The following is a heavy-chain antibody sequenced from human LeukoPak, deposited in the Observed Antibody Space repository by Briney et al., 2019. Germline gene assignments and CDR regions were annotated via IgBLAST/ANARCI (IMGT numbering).Heavy chain of an antibody. CDR2: INHSGST. V-gene: IGHV4-34*01. J-gene: IGHJ4*02. Sequence: SETLSLTCAVYGGSFSGYYWSWIRQPPGKGLEWIGEINHSGSTNYNPSLKSRVTISVDTSKNQFSLKLSSVTAADTAVYYCARGIPAAGIAAYDYWGQGTLVTVSS. D-gene: IGHD6-13*01. CDR1: GGSFSGYY. CDR3: ARGIPAAGIAAYDY.